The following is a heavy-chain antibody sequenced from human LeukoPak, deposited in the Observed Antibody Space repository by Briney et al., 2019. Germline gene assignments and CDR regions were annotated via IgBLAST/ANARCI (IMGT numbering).Heavy chain of an antibody. CDR1: GGSISSYY. V-gene: IGHV4-4*07. J-gene: IGHJ4*02. CDR3: AREGYDFWSGYYTQYYFDY. Sequence: PSETLSLTCTVSGGSISSYYWSWLRQPAGKGLEWIGRIYTSGSTNYNPSLKSRVTMSVDTSKNQFSLKLSSVTAADTAVYYCAREGYDFWSGYYTQYYFDYWGQGTLVTVSS. D-gene: IGHD3-3*01. CDR2: IYTSGST.